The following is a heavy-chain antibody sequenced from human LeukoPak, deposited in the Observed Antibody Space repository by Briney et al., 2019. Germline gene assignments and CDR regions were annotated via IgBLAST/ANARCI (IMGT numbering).Heavy chain of an antibody. J-gene: IGHJ5*02. Sequence: PSETLSLTCAVYGGSFSGYYWSWIRQPPGKGLEWIGGINHSGSTNYNPSLKSRVTISVDTSKNQFSLKLSSVTAADTAVYYCARLSFPRGYCSSTSCYGFDPWGQGTLVTVSS. V-gene: IGHV4-34*01. CDR2: INHSGST. CDR3: ARLSFPRGYCSSTSCYGFDP. D-gene: IGHD2-2*01. CDR1: GGSFSGYY.